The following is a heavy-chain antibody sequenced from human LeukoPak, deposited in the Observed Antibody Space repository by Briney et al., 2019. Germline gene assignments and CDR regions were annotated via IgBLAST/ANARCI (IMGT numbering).Heavy chain of an antibody. CDR1: GGSISSSNW. J-gene: IGHJ4*02. D-gene: IGHD3-3*01. CDR3: ARGKLYYDFWSGYFLVPYYFDY. CDR2: IYHSGST. Sequence: PSGTLSLTCAVSGGSISSSNWWSWVRQPPGKGLEWIGEIYHSGSTNYNPSLKSRVTISVDKSKNQFSLKLSSVTAADTAVYYCARGKLYYDFWSGYFLVPYYFDYWGQGTLVTVSS. V-gene: IGHV4-4*02.